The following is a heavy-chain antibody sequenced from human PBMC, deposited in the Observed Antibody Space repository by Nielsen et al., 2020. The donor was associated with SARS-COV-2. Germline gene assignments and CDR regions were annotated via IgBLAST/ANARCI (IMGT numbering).Heavy chain of an antibody. CDR2: ISWNSGSI. CDR1: GFTFDDYA. CDR3: AKGYYYDSSGYFG. Sequence: SLKISCAASGFTFDDYAMHWVRQAPGKGLEWVSGISWNSGSIGYADSVKGRFTISRDNAKNSLYLQMNSLRAEDTALYYCAKGYYYDSSGYFGWGQGTLVTVSS. D-gene: IGHD3-22*01. J-gene: IGHJ4*02. V-gene: IGHV3-9*01.